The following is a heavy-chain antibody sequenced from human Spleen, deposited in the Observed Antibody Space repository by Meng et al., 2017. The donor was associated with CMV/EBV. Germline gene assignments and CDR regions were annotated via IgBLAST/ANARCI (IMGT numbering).Heavy chain of an antibody. CDR3: ARDQTTVAISYGLDV. J-gene: IGHJ6*02. CDR2: INPHSGGT. V-gene: IGHV1-2*02. Sequence: ASVKVSCKASGFTFTDYYIHWGRQAPGQGLEWMGWINPHSGGTDFVQKFRGRVTMTRDTSISTVYMELSSLRSDDTAVYYCARDQTTVAISYGLDVWGQGTTVTVSS. D-gene: IGHD4-23*01. CDR1: GFTFTDYY.